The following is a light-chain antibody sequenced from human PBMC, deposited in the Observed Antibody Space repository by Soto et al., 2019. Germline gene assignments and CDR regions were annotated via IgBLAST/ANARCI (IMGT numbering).Light chain of an antibody. CDR3: SSFTDGNNVV. V-gene: IGLV2-8*01. CDR1: SSDIGGYNS. CDR2: DVT. J-gene: IGLJ1*01. Sequence: QSVLTQSPSASGSPGQSVTISCTGTSSDIGGYNSVSWYQQHPGKAPKVMIYDVTKRPPGVPDRFSGSKSGNTASLTVSALQAEDEADYYCSSFTDGNNVVFGNGTKVTVL.